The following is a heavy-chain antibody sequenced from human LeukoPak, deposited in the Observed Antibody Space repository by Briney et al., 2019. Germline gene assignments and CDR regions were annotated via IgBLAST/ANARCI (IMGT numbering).Heavy chain of an antibody. CDR3: AKGGSSSSWSLYFDY. CDR2: ISGSGGST. J-gene: IGHJ4*02. V-gene: IGHV3-23*01. D-gene: IGHD6-19*01. CDR1: GFTFSSYA. Sequence: PGGSLRLSCAASGFTFSSYAMSWVRQAPGKGLEWVSAISGSGGSTYYADSVKGRFTISRDNSKNTLYPQMNSLRAEDTAVYYCAKGGSSSSWSLYFDYWGQGTLVTVSS.